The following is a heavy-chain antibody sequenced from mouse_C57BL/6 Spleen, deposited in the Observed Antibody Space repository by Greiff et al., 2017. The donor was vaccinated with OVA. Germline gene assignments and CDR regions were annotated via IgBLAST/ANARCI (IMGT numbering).Heavy chain of an antibody. Sequence: QVQLQQPGPELVKPGASVKLSCKASGYTFTSYWMHWVKQRPGRGLEWIGWIDPNSGGTKYNEKFKSKATLTVDKPSSTAYMRSSSLTSEDSAGYYYAGTWDGTETRRYLDVWGTGTTVTVSS. V-gene: IGHV1-72*01. CDR1: GYTFTSYW. J-gene: IGHJ1*03. CDR3: AGTWDGTETRRYLDV. CDR2: IDPNSGGT. D-gene: IGHD3-3*01.